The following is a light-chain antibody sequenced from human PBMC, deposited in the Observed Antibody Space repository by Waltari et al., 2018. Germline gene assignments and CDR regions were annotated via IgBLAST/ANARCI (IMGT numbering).Light chain of an antibody. CDR1: QRVSRA. CDR3: QHYLRLPVT. J-gene: IGKJ1*01. V-gene: IGKV3-20*01. Sequence: EIVLTQSPGTLSLSLGERATLPCRASQRVSRALTWYQQKPGQAPRFLIYGASTRATGIPDRFSGSGSGTDFSLTISRLEPDDFAVYYCQHYLRLPVTFGQGTTVEI. CDR2: GAS.